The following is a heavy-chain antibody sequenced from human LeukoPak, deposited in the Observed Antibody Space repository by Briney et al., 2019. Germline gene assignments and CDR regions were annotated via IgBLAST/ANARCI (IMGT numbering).Heavy chain of an antibody. V-gene: IGHV1-69*05. CDR2: IIPIFGTA. J-gene: IGHJ4*02. CDR3: ARGNWDHWTLDY. Sequence: GASVKVSCKASGGTFSSYAISWVRQAPGQGLEWMGGIIPIFGTANYAQKFQGRVTITTDESTSTAYIELSSLRSEDTAVYYCARGNWDHWTLDYWGQGTLVTVSS. D-gene: IGHD3/OR15-3a*01. CDR1: GGTFSSYA.